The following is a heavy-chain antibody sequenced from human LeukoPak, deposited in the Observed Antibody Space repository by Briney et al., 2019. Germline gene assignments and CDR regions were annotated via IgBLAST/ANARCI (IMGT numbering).Heavy chain of an antibody. Sequence: ASVKVSCKASGYTFTSYGISWVRQAPGQGLEWMGWISAYNGNTNYAQKLQGRVTMTTDTSTSTAYMELRSLRSDDTAVYYCARGGLAYCGGDCSDFDYWGQGTLVTVSS. D-gene: IGHD2-21*02. CDR1: GYTFTSYG. V-gene: IGHV1-18*01. CDR2: ISAYNGNT. J-gene: IGHJ4*02. CDR3: ARGGLAYCGGDCSDFDY.